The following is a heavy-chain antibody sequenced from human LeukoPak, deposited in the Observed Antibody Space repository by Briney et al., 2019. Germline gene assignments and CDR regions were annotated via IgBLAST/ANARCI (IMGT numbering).Heavy chain of an antibody. CDR3: ARGSARMVANPLFDY. V-gene: IGHV4-30-2*01. CDR2: IYHSGST. Sequence: PSQTLSLTCTVSGGSISSGGYYWSWIRQPPGKGLEWIGYIYHSGSTYYNPSLKSRVTMSVDTSKNQFSLNLSSVTAADTAVYYCARGSARMVANPLFDYWGQGTLVTVSS. J-gene: IGHJ4*02. D-gene: IGHD5-12*01. CDR1: GGSISSGGYY.